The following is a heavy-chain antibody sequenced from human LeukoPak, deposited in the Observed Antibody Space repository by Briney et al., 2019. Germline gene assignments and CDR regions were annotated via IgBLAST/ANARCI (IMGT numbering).Heavy chain of an antibody. CDR3: ARHGSWSFDY. J-gene: IGHJ4*02. CDR2: ITSGSGSNV. V-gene: IGHV3-23*01. Sequence: PGGSLRLFCSASGFTFSNHAMSWVRQAPGKGLELVSAITSGSGSNVYYTDSLKGRFTLSRDNSKNTLYLHMNSPRAEDTAVYYCARHGSWSFDYWGQGTLLTVSA. D-gene: IGHD6-13*01. CDR1: GFTFSNHA.